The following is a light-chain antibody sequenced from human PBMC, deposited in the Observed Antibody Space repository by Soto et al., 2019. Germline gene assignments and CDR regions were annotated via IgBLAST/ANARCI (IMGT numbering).Light chain of an antibody. CDR1: ISIIGSNT. Sequence: QSVLTQPPSASGTPGQRVTISCSGSISIIGSNTVNWYQQLPGTAPKLLIYSNNQRPSGVPDRFSGSKSGTSASLAISGLQSEDDADYYCAAWDDSLNGPVFGGGTKLTVL. CDR3: AAWDDSLNGPV. V-gene: IGLV1-44*01. CDR2: SNN. J-gene: IGLJ2*01.